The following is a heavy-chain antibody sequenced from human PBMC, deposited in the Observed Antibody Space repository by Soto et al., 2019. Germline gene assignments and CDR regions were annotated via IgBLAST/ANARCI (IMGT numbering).Heavy chain of an antibody. D-gene: IGHD3-22*01. Sequence: GGSMELSCAASGFTFSSYAMHWVRQAPGKGLEWVAVISYDGSNKYYADSVKGRFTISRDNSKNTLYLQMNSLRAEDTAVYYCAREYYDSSGPQAFDYWGQGTLVTVSS. V-gene: IGHV3-30-3*01. CDR2: ISYDGSNK. CDR3: AREYYDSSGPQAFDY. CDR1: GFTFSSYA. J-gene: IGHJ4*02.